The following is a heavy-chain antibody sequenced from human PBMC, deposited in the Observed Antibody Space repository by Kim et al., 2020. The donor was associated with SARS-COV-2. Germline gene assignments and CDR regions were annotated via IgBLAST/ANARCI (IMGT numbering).Heavy chain of an antibody. CDR3: ARDGRSVDYYFDY. Sequence: ASVKVSCKASGYTFTSYCLHWVRQAPGQSLEWMGWIDVANTNTHYSENFQGRVTISRDTSATTVYIELNSLRSEDTAVYYCARDGRSVDYYFDYWGQGALVTVSS. J-gene: IGHJ4*02. CDR1: GYTFTSYC. CDR2: IDVANTNT. V-gene: IGHV1-3*01.